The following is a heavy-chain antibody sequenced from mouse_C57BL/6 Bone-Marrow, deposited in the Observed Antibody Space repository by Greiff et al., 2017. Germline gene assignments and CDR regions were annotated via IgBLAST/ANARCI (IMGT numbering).Heavy chain of an antibody. CDR3: ASSGGGLLRDFDY. D-gene: IGHD2-3*01. J-gene: IGHJ2*01. CDR2: IYPRSGNT. V-gene: IGHV1-81*01. CDR1: GYTFTSYG. Sequence: QVQLQQSGAELARPGASVKLSCKASGYTFTSYGISWVKQRTGQGLEWIGEIYPRSGNTYSNEKFKGKATLTADKSSSTADMELRSLTSEYAAVYCCASSGGGLLRDFDYWGQGTTLTVSS.